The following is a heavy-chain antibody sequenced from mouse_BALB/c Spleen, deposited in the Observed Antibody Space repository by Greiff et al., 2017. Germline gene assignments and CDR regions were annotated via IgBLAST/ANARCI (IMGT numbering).Heavy chain of an antibody. CDR3: ARDYYGSPFAY. CDR2: IDPANGNT. D-gene: IGHD1-1*01. V-gene: IGHV14-3*02. Sequence: EVQLQQSGAELVKPGASVKLSCTASGFNIKDTYMHWVKQRPEQGLEWIGRIDPANGNTKYDPKFQGKATITADTSSNTAYLQLSSLTSEDTAVYYCARDYYGSPFAYWGQGTLVTGSA. CDR1: GFNIKDTY. J-gene: IGHJ3*01.